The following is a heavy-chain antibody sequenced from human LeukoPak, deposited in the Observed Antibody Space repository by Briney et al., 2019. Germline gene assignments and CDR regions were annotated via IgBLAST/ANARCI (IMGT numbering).Heavy chain of an antibody. CDR1: GFTFSSYG. J-gene: IGHJ3*02. Sequence: AGGSLRLSCAASGFTFSSYGMHWVRQAPGKGLEWVAFIRYDGSNKYYADSVKGRFTISRDNSKNTLYLQMNSLRAEDTAVYYCAKDRPYYYDSSGDAFDIWGQGTMVTVSS. CDR3: AKDRPYYYDSSGDAFDI. D-gene: IGHD3-22*01. CDR2: IRYDGSNK. V-gene: IGHV3-30*02.